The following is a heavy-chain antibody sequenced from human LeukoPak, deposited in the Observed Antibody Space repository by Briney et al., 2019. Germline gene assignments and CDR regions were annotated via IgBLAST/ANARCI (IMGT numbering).Heavy chain of an antibody. J-gene: IGHJ3*02. CDR2: ISRSGPT. CDR3: AKGESFAFAM. CDR1: GFTFSGYD. V-gene: IGHV3-23*01. Sequence: GGSLRLSCAASGFTFSGYDMQWVRQAPGKGLEWVSGISRSGPTYYRDSVKGRFTISRDNSKDTLYLQMDSLRAEDTATYYCAKGESFAFAMRGQGTMVTVSS.